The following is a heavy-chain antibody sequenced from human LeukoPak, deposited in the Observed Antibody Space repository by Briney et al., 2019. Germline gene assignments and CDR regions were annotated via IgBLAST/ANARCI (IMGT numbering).Heavy chain of an antibody. CDR2: INPNSGGT. J-gene: IGHJ4*02. Sequence: ASVKVSCKASGYTSTGYYMHWVRQAPGQGLEWMGWINPNSGGTNYAQKFQGRVTMTRDTSISTAYMELSRLRSDDTAVYYCARAYIVVVPAAGGYWGQGTLVTVSS. CDR3: ARAYIVVVPAAGGY. V-gene: IGHV1-2*02. CDR1: GYTSTGYY. D-gene: IGHD2-2*01.